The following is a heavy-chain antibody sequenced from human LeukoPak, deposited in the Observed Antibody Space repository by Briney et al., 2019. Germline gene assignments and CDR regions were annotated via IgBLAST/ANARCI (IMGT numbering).Heavy chain of an antibody. CDR1: GFTFRRYW. CDR3: ARDESVTGPTTFDY. V-gene: IGHV3-74*01. D-gene: IGHD6-19*01. J-gene: IGHJ4*02. CDR2: INTDGSDT. Sequence: GGSLSLSCAASGFTFRRYWMHWVRQAPGKGPVWVSRINTDGSDTIYADSVKGRFTISRDNAKNTLFLQMNSLRAEDTAVYHCARDESVTGPTTFDYWGQGTLVTVSS.